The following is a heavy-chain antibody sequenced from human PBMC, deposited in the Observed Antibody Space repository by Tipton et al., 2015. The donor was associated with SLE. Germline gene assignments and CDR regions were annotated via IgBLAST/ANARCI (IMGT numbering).Heavy chain of an antibody. V-gene: IGHV3-33*06. D-gene: IGHD5-18*01. Sequence: SLRLSCAASGFTFSSYGMHWVRQAPGKGLEWVAVIWYDGSNKYYADSVKGRFTISRDNSKNTLYLQMNSLRAEDTAVYYCAKGDTAMVQLADYWGQGTLVTVSS. CDR1: GFTFSSYG. J-gene: IGHJ4*02. CDR2: IWYDGSNK. CDR3: AKGDTAMVQLADY.